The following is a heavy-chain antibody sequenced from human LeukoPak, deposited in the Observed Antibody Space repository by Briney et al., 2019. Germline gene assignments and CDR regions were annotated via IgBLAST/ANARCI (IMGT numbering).Heavy chain of an antibody. CDR1: GFTFSTYS. D-gene: IGHD4-17*01. CDR3: ARGGLRHYYYYYIDV. J-gene: IGHJ6*03. V-gene: IGHV3-21*01. Sequence: GGSLRLSCAASGFTFSTYSMNWVRQAPGKGLEWVSSISSSSSYISYADSVKGRFTISRDNAKNSLYLQMNSLRAENTAVYYCARGGLRHYYYYYIDVWGKGTTVTVSS. CDR2: ISSSSSYI.